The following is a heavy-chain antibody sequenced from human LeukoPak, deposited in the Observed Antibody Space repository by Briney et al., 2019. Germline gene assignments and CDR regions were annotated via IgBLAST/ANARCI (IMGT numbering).Heavy chain of an antibody. CDR3: ASSLLSSSWYGFFDY. V-gene: IGHV4-59*01. CDR1: GGSISSYY. Sequence: SETLSLTCTVSGGSISSYYWSWIRQPPGKGLEWIGYIYYTGSTNYNPSLKSRVTISIDTSKNEFSLKLSSVTAAGTAVYYCASSLLSSSWYGFFDYWGQGTLVTVSS. D-gene: IGHD6-13*01. CDR2: IYYTGST. J-gene: IGHJ4*02.